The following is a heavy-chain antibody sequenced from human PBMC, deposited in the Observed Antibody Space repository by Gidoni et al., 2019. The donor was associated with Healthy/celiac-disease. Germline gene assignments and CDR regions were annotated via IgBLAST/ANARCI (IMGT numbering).Heavy chain of an antibody. J-gene: IGHJ5*02. Sequence: EVQLLESGGGLVQPGGSLRLSCAASGFTFSSYAMILVRQAPGKGLEWVSAISGSGGSTYYADSVKGRFTISRDNSKNTLYLQMNSLRAEDTAVYYCAKDTPAYYYDSSGYYKPYNWFDPWGQGTLVTVSS. CDR2: ISGSGGST. CDR1: GFTFSSYA. V-gene: IGHV3-23*01. D-gene: IGHD3-22*01. CDR3: AKDTPAYYYDSSGYYKPYNWFDP.